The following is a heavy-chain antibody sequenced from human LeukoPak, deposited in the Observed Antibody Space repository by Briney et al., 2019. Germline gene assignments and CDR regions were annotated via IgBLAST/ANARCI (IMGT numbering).Heavy chain of an antibody. D-gene: IGHD3-16*02. J-gene: IGHJ4*02. CDR3: ARKPRRPYDYVWGSYRYNPTYYFDY. Sequence: ASVKVSCKASGYTFTSYDINWMRQATGQGLEWMGWMNPNSGNTGYAQKFQGRVTMTRNTSISTAYMELSSLRSEDTAVYYCARKPRRPYDYVWGSYRYNPTYYFDYWGQGTLVTVSS. V-gene: IGHV1-8*01. CDR1: GYTFTSYD. CDR2: MNPNSGNT.